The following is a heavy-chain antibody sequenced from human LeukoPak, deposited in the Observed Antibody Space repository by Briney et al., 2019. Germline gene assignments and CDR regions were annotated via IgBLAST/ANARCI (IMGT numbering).Heavy chain of an antibody. D-gene: IGHD2-15*01. Sequence: SGGSLRLSCAASGFTFSSYAMSWVRQAPGKGLECVSTISGSGGTTYYADSVKGRFTISRDNSKNTLYLQMNSLRAEDTAIYYCAKNGDRGAYCSGGSCYPYYYYYIGVWGKGTTVTISS. CDR1: GFTFSSYA. J-gene: IGHJ6*03. V-gene: IGHV3-23*01. CDR2: ISGSGGTT. CDR3: AKNGDRGAYCSGGSCYPYYYYYIGV.